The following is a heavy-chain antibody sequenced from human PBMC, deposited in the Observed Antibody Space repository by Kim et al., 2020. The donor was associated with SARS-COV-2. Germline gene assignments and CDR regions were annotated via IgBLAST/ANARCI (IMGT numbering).Heavy chain of an antibody. CDR3: AIGHHYDSSGYWMGYYGMDV. V-gene: IGHV1-3*01. D-gene: IGHD3-22*01. CDR1: GYTFTTYA. Sequence: ASVKVSCKASGYTFTTYAMHWVRQAPGQRLEWMGWLNAGNGNTKYSEKFQGRVTFIRDTSASIAYMELSSLRSEDTAKYYCAIGHHYDSSGYWMGYYGMDVWGQGTTVTVSS. J-gene: IGHJ6*02. CDR2: LNAGNGNT.